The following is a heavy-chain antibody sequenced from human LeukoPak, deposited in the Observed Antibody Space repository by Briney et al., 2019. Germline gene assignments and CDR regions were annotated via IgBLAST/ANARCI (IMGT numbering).Heavy chain of an antibody. J-gene: IGHJ5*02. Sequence: ASVKVSCKASAYTFNGYYLHWVRQAPGQRPEWMGWISPNSDDKRYAQKFQGRVTMTRDTSISTAYMELRRLRTDDTAVYYYARGEFGSGDYVPFDPWGQGTLVTVSS. CDR3: ARGEFGSGDYVPFDP. CDR2: ISPNSDDK. D-gene: IGHD4-17*01. CDR1: AYTFNGYY. V-gene: IGHV1-2*02.